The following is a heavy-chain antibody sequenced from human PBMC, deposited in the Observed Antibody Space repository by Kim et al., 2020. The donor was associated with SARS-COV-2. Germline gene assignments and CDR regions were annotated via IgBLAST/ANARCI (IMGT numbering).Heavy chain of an antibody. CDR3: AREAIVVVPAARYNWFDP. Sequence: ASVKVSCKASGYTFTGYYMHWVRQAPGQGLEWMGWINPNSGGTNYAQKFQGRVTMTRDTSISTAYMELSRLRSDDTAVYYCAREAIVVVPAARYNWFDPWGQGTLVTVSS. CDR2: INPNSGGT. D-gene: IGHD2-2*01. J-gene: IGHJ5*02. CDR1: GYTFTGYY. V-gene: IGHV1-2*02.